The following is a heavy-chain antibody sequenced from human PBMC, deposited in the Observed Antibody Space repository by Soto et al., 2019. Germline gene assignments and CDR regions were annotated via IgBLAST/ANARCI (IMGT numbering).Heavy chain of an antibody. D-gene: IGHD1-26*01. V-gene: IGHV6-1*01. Sequence: PSQTLSLTGAIPGDSVSSNSAGWSWVRQSPSRGLEWLGRTYYRSKWYYEYAVSVRGRITINPDTSKNQYSLQLNSVTPEDTAVYFCARGEQYSGRIFDYWGQGTLVTVS. J-gene: IGHJ4*01. CDR2: TYYRSKWYY. CDR1: GDSVSSNSAG. CDR3: ARGEQYSGRIFDY.